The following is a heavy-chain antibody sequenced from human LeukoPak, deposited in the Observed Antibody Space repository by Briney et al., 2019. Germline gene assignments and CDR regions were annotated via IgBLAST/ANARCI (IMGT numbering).Heavy chain of an antibody. CDR1: GYTFTSYG. D-gene: IGHD3-3*01. Sequence: GASVKVSCKASGYTFTSYGISWVRQAPGQGLEWVGWISAYNGNTNYAQKLQARVTTTTDTSTSTAYMELRSLRSDDTAVYYCASGLEIWSGTYYYYYMDVWGKGTTVTVSS. V-gene: IGHV1-18*01. J-gene: IGHJ6*03. CDR2: ISAYNGNT. CDR3: ASGLEIWSGTYYYYYMDV.